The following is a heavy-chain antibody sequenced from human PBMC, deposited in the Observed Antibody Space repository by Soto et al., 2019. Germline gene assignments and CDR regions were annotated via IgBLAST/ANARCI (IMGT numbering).Heavy chain of an antibody. CDR3: SRDDCSNYLSYYYYGMDV. CDR1: GFTFSSYS. V-gene: IGHV3-21*01. CDR2: ISSSSSYI. D-gene: IGHD4-4*01. Sequence: GGSLRLSCAASGFTFSSYSMNWVRQAPGKGLEWVSSISSSSSYIYYADSVKGRSTITRDNAKTSLYLQMNRLRADDTAVYYCSRDDCSNYLSYYYYGMDVWGQGTTVTVSS. J-gene: IGHJ6*02.